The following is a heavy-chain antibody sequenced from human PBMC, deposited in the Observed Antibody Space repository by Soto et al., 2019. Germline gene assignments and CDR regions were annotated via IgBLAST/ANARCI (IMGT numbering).Heavy chain of an antibody. CDR1: GFNFSAYC. Sequence: QVQLVESGGGVVQPGRSLRLSCAASGFNFSAYCMHSVRPAPGTGLELVALLSFDASKKYYADSVQGRFTISRDNSRNTLYLQMNSLRVDDTAGDYCRVGFADWGQGTRVTVSS. V-gene: IGHV3-30*03. CDR2: LSFDASKK. J-gene: IGHJ4*02. D-gene: IGHD1-26*01. CDR3: RVGFAD.